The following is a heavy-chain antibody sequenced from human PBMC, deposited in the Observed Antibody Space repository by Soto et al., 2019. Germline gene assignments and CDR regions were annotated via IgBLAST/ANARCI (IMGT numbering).Heavy chain of an antibody. CDR1: GGSFSGYY. Sequence: QVQLQQWGAGLLKPSETLSLTCSVYGGSFSGYYWSWIRQAPGKGLEWIGEINHSGSTNYNPSLKSRVTISVDTSKNQFSLKLSSMTAADTAVYYCARGDLSHDFWGQGTLVTVSS. V-gene: IGHV4-34*01. CDR3: ARGDLSHDF. CDR2: INHSGST. J-gene: IGHJ4*02.